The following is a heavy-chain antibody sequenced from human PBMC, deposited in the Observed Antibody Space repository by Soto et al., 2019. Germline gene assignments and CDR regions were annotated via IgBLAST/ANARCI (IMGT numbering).Heavy chain of an antibody. J-gene: IGHJ4*02. D-gene: IGHD3-22*01. V-gene: IGHV4-30-2*06. CDR3: ARATFIRQGYYDATDYYYFDF. CDR1: GGSISSGGFS. CDR2: IYYSGGT. Sequence: QLQLQESGSGLVKPSQTLSLTCAVSGGSISSGGFSWSWIRQSPGKGLELIGYIYYSGGTYYNPSLKSRVTVSADRSKNAFSLRLSSVPAADTAVYYCARATFIRQGYYDATDYYYFDFWGQGTQVTVYS.